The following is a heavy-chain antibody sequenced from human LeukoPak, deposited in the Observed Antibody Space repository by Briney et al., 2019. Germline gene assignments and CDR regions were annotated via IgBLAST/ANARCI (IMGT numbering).Heavy chain of an antibody. D-gene: IGHD1-26*01. J-gene: IGHJ4*02. CDR1: GFTFSSYG. Sequence: GRSLRLSCAASGFTFSSYGMHWVRQAPGKGLEWVAVISYDGSNKYYADSVKGRFTISRDNSKNTLYLQMNSLRPEDTAVYYCAKVASGSYYNWPFDYWGQGTLVTVSS. V-gene: IGHV3-30*18. CDR2: ISYDGSNK. CDR3: AKVASGSYYNWPFDY.